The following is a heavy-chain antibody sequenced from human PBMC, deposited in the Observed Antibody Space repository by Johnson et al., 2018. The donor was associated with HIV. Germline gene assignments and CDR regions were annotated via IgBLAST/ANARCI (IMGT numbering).Heavy chain of an antibody. CDR1: GFTFNSYG. J-gene: IGHJ3*02. CDR2: ISYDGSNK. Sequence: QVQLVESGGGVVQPGRSLRLSCAASGFTFNSYGMHWVRQAQGKGLEWVAFISYDGSNKHYAHSVKGRYSISRDNTKDTLSLQMNSLRVEDTAVYYCARGDWLTVVTSPDAFDIWGQGTMVTVSS. V-gene: IGHV3-30*03. D-gene: IGHD4-23*01. CDR3: ARGDWLTVVTSPDAFDI.